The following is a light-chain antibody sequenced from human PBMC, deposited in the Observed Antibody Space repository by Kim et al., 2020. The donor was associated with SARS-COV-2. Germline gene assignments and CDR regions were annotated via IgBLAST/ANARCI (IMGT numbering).Light chain of an antibody. CDR1: SNNVRNQG. CDR2: RNN. CDR3: SAWDSSLSAWV. J-gene: IGLJ3*02. Sequence: SPTAPLAYTRHSNNVRNQGAVWLQQHQGHPPKLLSYRNNNRPSGISERLSASRSGNTASLTITGLQPEDEADYYCSAWDSSLSAWVFGGGTQLTVL. V-gene: IGLV10-54*01.